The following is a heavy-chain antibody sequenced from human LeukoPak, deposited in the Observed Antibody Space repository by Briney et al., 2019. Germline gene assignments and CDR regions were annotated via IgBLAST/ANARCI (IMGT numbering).Heavy chain of an antibody. V-gene: IGHV3-30-3*01. Sequence: GGSLRLSCAASGFTFRNYAMHWVRQAPGKGLEWVAVISYDGSNEFYTDSVKGRFTISRDNSKNTLYLQMNSLRAEDTAVYYCARDVVYWGQGTLVTVSS. CDR2: ISYDGSNE. J-gene: IGHJ4*02. CDR1: GFTFRNYA. CDR3: ARDVVY.